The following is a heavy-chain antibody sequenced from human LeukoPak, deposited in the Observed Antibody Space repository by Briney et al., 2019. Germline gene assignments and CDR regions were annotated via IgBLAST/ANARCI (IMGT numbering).Heavy chain of an antibody. CDR3: ARDRRVRWFDP. Sequence: GGSLRLSCAASGFTFSSYALHWARKAPGTGLVRVAVISYYVSNKYFAASVTGRFTISRDNSKNTLYLQMNSLRAEDTAVSYCARDRRVRWFDPWGQGTLVTVSS. CDR1: GFTFSSYA. CDR2: ISYYVSNK. D-gene: IGHD3-10*01. V-gene: IGHV3-30-3*01. J-gene: IGHJ5*02.